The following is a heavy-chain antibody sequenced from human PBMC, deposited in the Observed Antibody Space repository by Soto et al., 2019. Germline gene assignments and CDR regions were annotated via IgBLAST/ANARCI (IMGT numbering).Heavy chain of an antibody. CDR3: ARAPAGGYRFFDY. CDR2: IYSSGST. J-gene: IGHJ4*02. CDR1: GGSVSNYY. D-gene: IGHD3-16*02. V-gene: IGHV4-59*02. Sequence: SETLSLTCTISGGSVSNYYWSWIRQPPGKGLEWIGYIYSSGSTNYNPSLKNRVTISVDTSKNQISLKLSSVTAADTAMYYCARAPAGGYRFFDYWGQGALVTVSS.